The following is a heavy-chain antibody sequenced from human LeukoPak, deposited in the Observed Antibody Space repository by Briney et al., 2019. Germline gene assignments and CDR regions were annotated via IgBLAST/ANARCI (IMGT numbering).Heavy chain of an antibody. Sequence: ASVKVSCKASGYTFTSYGISWVRQAPGQGLECMGWISAYNGNTNYAQKLQGRVTMTTDTSTSTAYMELRSLRSDDTAVYYCARDPRRGQQLVHFDYWGQGTLVTVSS. CDR1: GYTFTSYG. D-gene: IGHD6-13*01. J-gene: IGHJ4*02. CDR3: ARDPRRGQQLVHFDY. V-gene: IGHV1-18*01. CDR2: ISAYNGNT.